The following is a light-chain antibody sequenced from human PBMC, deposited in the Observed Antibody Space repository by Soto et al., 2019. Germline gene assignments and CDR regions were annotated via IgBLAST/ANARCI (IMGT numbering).Light chain of an antibody. CDR3: AAWDDSLRGPV. J-gene: IGLJ2*01. CDR2: EIS. Sequence: QSALTQPPSASGSPGQSVTISCTGTSSDVGDNKYVSWYQQQPGKAPKVIIYEISERPSGVPDRFSGSKSGTSASLAISGLRSEDEADYYCAAWDDSLRGPVFGGGTKLTVL. CDR1: SSDVGDNKY. V-gene: IGLV2-8*01.